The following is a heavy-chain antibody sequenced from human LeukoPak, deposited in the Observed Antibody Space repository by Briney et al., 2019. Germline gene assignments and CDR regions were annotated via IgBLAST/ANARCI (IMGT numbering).Heavy chain of an antibody. J-gene: IGHJ4*02. D-gene: IGHD4-17*01. V-gene: IGHV3-48*03. CDR3: ARRGLQGLDY. CDR1: GFTFSSYE. CDR2: ISSSGSTI. Sequence: GGSLRLSCAASGFTFSSYEMNWVRQAPGKGLEWVSYISSSGSTIYYADSVRGRFTISRDNAKNSLYLQMNSLRAEDTAVYYCARRGLQGLDYWGQGTLVTVSS.